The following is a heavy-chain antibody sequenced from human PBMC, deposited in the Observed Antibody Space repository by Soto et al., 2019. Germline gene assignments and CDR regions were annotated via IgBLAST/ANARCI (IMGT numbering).Heavy chain of an antibody. J-gene: IGHJ2*01. CDR1: GFTFSSYA. CDR3: AKVADSGDYGDWYLDL. D-gene: IGHD4-17*01. V-gene: IGHV3-23*01. Sequence: EVQLLESGGGLVQPGGSLRLSCAASGFTFSSYAMTWVRQAPGKGLEWVSAVTGSAGHTYYADSVRGRFTISRDNSKNTLYVQMISLRAEDTAVYYCAKVADSGDYGDWYLDLWGRGTLVTVSS. CDR2: VTGSAGHT.